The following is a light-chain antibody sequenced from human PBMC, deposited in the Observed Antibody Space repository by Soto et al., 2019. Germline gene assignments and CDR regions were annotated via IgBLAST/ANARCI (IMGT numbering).Light chain of an antibody. CDR1: SSDIGDYNY. CDR3: GSYTSSNTPYYV. Sequence: QSALTQPASVSGSPGQSVTISCTGTSSDIGDYNYVSWYQQHPGKAPNVILFEVSNRPSGVSNRFSGSKSGNTASLTISGLQAEDEADYYCGSYTSSNTPYYVFGTGTKLTVL. V-gene: IGLV2-14*01. CDR2: EVS. J-gene: IGLJ1*01.